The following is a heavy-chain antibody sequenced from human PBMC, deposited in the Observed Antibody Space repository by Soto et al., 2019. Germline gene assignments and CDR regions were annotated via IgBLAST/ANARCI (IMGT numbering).Heavy chain of an antibody. CDR3: SRRAPEGFDP. CDR2: IDYRGTI. CDR1: GGSIATSSYF. J-gene: IGHJ5*02. V-gene: IGHV4-39*02. Sequence: SETLSLTCTVSGGSIATSSYFWAWIRRPPGKGLEWIGSIDYRGTIYNNPSLKSRVTISVDTSRNHFSLKLDSVTAADTALYYFSRRAPEGFDPWGQGTLVTVSS.